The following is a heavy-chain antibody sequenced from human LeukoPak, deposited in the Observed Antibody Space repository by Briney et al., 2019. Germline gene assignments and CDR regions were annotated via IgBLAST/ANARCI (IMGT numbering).Heavy chain of an antibody. CDR3: ARGPRLHPGVLEWLSFFDY. Sequence: SVKVSCKASGGTFSSYAISWVRQAPGQGLEWMGRIIPIFGTANYAQKFQGRVTITTDESTSTAYMELSSLRSEDTAVYYCARGPRLHPGVLEWLSFFDYWGQGTLVTVSS. V-gene: IGHV1-69*05. J-gene: IGHJ4*02. CDR2: IIPIFGTA. D-gene: IGHD3-3*01. CDR1: GGTFSSYA.